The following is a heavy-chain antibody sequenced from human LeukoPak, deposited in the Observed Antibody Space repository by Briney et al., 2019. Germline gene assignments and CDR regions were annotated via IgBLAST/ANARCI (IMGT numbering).Heavy chain of an antibody. Sequence: ASVKVSCKASGGTFSSYAISWVRQAPGQGLEWMGGIIPIFGTANYAQKFQGRVTITTDESTSTAYMELSSLRSEDTAVYYCARGQYYDFWSGYSPISHYDCWGQGTLVTVSS. CDR1: GGTFSSYA. CDR2: IIPIFGTA. CDR3: ARGQYYDFWSGYSPISHYDC. D-gene: IGHD3-3*01. J-gene: IGHJ4*02. V-gene: IGHV1-69*05.